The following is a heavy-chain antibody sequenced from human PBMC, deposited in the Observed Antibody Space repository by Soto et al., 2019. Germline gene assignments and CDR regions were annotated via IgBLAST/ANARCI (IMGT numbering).Heavy chain of an antibody. CDR3: ARDRLTGDAGEAFVI. CDR2: IDPSRSLI. CDR1: GFSFSSYS. D-gene: IGHD7-27*01. Sequence: GGSLRLSCVASGFSFSSYSMSWVRQAPGKGLEWISYIDPSRSLIYYADSVEGRFVISRDNAKSSLHLQLNSLRDDDTALYYCARDRLTGDAGEAFVIWGRGTMVTVSS. J-gene: IGHJ3*02. V-gene: IGHV3-48*02.